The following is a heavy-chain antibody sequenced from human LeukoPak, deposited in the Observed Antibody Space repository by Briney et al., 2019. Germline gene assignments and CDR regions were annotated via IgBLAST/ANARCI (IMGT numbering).Heavy chain of an antibody. CDR3: ARDRGYYYDSHWFDP. CDR1: GGSISSYY. Sequence: ETLSLTXXXSGGSISSYYWSWIRQPPGKGLEWIGYIYYSGSTNYNPSLKSRVTISVDTSKNQFSLKLSSVTAADTAVYYCARDRGYYYDSHWFDPWGQGTLVTVSS. V-gene: IGHV4-59*01. J-gene: IGHJ5*02. CDR2: IYYSGST. D-gene: IGHD3-22*01.